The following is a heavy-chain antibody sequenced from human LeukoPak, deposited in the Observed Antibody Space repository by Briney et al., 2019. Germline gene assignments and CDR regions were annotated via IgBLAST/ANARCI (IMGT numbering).Heavy chain of an antibody. CDR1: GFPFSSHE. Sequence: GGSLRLSCAASGFPFSSHEMNWVRQAPGKGLEWVSYISTGGISTHYAGSVKGRFTISRDNANNLVYLQMNSLRADDTGIYYCATRHDYWGQGTLVTVSS. J-gene: IGHJ4*02. CDR2: ISTGGIST. CDR3: ATRHDY. V-gene: IGHV3-48*03.